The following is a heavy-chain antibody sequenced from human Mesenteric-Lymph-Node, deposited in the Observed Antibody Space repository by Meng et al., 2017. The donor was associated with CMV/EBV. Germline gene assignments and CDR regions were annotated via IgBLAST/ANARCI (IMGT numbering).Heavy chain of an antibody. Sequence: GGSLRLSCAACGFTFSSYDMHWVRQATGKGLEWVSAIGTAGDTYYPGSVKGQFTISRDNAKNSLYLQMNSLRAEDTALYYCARCHNDILTGYSDYWGQGALVTVSS. CDR2: IGTAGDT. V-gene: IGHV3-13*03. CDR1: GFTFSSYD. CDR3: ARCHNDILTGYSDY. J-gene: IGHJ4*02. D-gene: IGHD3-9*01.